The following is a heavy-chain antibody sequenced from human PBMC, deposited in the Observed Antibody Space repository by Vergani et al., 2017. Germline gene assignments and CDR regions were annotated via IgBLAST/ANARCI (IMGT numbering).Heavy chain of an antibody. CDR1: GFTFSSYG. CDR3: ARGTSGVAPFDY. D-gene: IGHD3-3*01. CDR2: ISYDGSNK. Sequence: QVQLVESGGGVVHPGRSLRLSCAASGFTFSSYGIHWVRQAPGKGLEWVAVISYDGSNKYYADSVKGRFTISRDNAKNSLYLQMNSLRAEDTALYHCARGTSGVAPFDYWGQGTLVTVSS. J-gene: IGHJ4*02. V-gene: IGHV3-30*03.